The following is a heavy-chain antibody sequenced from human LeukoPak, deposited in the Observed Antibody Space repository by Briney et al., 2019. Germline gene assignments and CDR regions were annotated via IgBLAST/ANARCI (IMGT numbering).Heavy chain of an antibody. Sequence: SETLSLTCTVSGGSISSSSYYWGWIRQPPGKGLEWIGSIYYSGSTYYNPSLKSRVTISVDTSKNQFSLKLSSVTAADTAVYYCARPYSSSARGAFDIWGQGTMVTVSS. CDR3: ARPYSSSARGAFDI. J-gene: IGHJ3*02. V-gene: IGHV4-39*01. CDR2: IYYSGST. D-gene: IGHD6-6*01. CDR1: GGSISSSSYY.